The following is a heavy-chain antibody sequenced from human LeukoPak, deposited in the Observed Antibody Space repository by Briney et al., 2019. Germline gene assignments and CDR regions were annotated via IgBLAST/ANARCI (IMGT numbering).Heavy chain of an antibody. CDR3: AKVKEIQLWSQPFDY. J-gene: IGHJ4*02. CDR1: GFTFSSYG. CDR2: ISYDGSNK. D-gene: IGHD5-18*01. V-gene: IGHV3-30*18. Sequence: GGSLRLSCAASGFTFSSYGMHWVRQAPGKGLERVAVISYDGSNKYYADSVKGRFTISRDNSKNTLYLQMNSLRPEDTAVYYCAKVKEIQLWSQPFDYWGQGTLVTVSS.